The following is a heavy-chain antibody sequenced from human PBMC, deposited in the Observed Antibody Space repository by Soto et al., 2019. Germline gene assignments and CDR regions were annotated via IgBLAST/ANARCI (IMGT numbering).Heavy chain of an antibody. CDR1: GYTFTSYD. CDR2: MNPNSGNT. J-gene: IGHJ4*02. V-gene: IGHV1-8*01. D-gene: IGHD6-19*01. Sequence: QVQLVQSGAEVKKPGASVKVSCKASGYTFTSYDINWVRQATGQGLEWMGWMNPNSGNTGYAQKFKGRVTMTRNTAISTAYMELSSLRSEDTAVYYCATSGTAVADGAGGYWGQGSLVTVSS. CDR3: ATSGTAVADGAGGY.